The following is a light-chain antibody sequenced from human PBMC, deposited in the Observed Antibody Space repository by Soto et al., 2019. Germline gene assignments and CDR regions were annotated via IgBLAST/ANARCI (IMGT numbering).Light chain of an antibody. CDR2: DAS. Sequence: DIQMTQSPSTLSASVGDRVTITCRASQSISSWLAWYQQKPGKAPKLLIYDASSLESGVPSRFSCSGSGTEFTLTISSPQPDDFATYYCQQYNSFWTFGQGTKVDIK. V-gene: IGKV1-5*01. CDR1: QSISSW. J-gene: IGKJ1*01. CDR3: QQYNSFWT.